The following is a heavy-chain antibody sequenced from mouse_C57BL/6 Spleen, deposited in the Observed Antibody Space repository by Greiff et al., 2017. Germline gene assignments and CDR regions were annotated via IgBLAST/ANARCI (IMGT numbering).Heavy chain of an antibody. CDR2: IHPNSGST. CDR3: ARSGQLRLKDAMDY. D-gene: IGHD3-2*02. J-gene: IGHJ4*01. CDR1: GYTFTSYW. Sequence: VQLQQPGAELVKPGASVKLSCKASGYTFTSYWMHWVKQRPGQGLEWIGMIHPNSGSTNYNEKSKSKATLTVDKSSSTAYMQLSSLTSEDSAVYYCARSGQLRLKDAMDYWGQGTSVTVSS. V-gene: IGHV1-64*01.